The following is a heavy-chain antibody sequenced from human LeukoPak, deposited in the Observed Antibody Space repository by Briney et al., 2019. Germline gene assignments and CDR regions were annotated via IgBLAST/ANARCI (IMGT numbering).Heavy chain of an antibody. J-gene: IGHJ4*02. CDR1: GFTLSTYN. Sequence: PGGSLRLSCAASGFTLSTYNMKWVRQAPRKGLEWVSSISTSSSYIYYADSVKGRFTISRDNARNSLYLQMNSLRAEDTAVYYCARDLHRHGYSSSWYRRRAPFGYWGQGTLVTVSS. CDR2: ISTSSSYI. D-gene: IGHD6-13*01. CDR3: ARDLHRHGYSSSWYRRRAPFGY. V-gene: IGHV3-21*01.